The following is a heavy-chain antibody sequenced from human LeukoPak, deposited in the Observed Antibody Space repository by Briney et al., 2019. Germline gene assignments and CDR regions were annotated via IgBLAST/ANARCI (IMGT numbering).Heavy chain of an antibody. CDR3: ARSSPPIVVVPAAIPVGGSYCYGMDV. CDR1: GGTFSSYA. V-gene: IGHV1-8*02. Sequence: ASVKVSCKASGGTFSSYAISWVRQATGQGLEWMGWMNPNSGNTGYAQKFQGRVTMTRNTSISTAYMELSSLRSEDTAVYYCARSSPPIVVVPAAIPVGGSYCYGMDVWGQGTTVTVSS. J-gene: IGHJ6*02. D-gene: IGHD2-2*02. CDR2: MNPNSGNT.